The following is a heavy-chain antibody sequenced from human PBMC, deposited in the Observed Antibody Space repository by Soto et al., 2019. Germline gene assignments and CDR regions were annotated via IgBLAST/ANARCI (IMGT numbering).Heavy chain of an antibody. Sequence: PGEPLKISCKGSGYSFTSYWIGWVRQMPGKGLEWMGIIYPGDSDTRYSPSFQGQVTISADKSISTAYLQWSSLKASDTAMYYCARRMYYYDSSGYPRYYYYYGMDVWGQGTTVTVSS. CDR3: ARRMYYYDSSGYPRYYYYYGMDV. D-gene: IGHD3-22*01. J-gene: IGHJ6*02. V-gene: IGHV5-51*01. CDR2: IYPGDSDT. CDR1: GYSFTSYW.